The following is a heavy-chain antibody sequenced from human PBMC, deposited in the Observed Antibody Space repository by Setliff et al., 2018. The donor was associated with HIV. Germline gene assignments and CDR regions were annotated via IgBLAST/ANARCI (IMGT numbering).Heavy chain of an antibody. CDR1: GFTLSTYS. CDR2: ITTDSSYI. V-gene: IGHV3-21*01. J-gene: IGHJ4*02. D-gene: IGHD2-2*01. Sequence: GGSLRLSCVASGFTLSTYSMNWVRQAPGKGLEWVSSITTDSSYIFDADSVKGRFTISRDNAKNSLYLQMSSLRAEDTAVYYCAKEDQRVTSVHYLGQGTPVTVSS. CDR3: AKEDQRVTSVHY.